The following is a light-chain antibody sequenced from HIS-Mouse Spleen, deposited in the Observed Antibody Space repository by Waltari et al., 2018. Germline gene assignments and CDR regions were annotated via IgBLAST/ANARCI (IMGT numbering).Light chain of an antibody. Sequence: QSALTQPASVSGSPGQSIPIPCPGTSSDGGGYNFVSWYQQYPGKAPNLMIYEVSNRPSGVSNRFSGSKSGNTASLTISGLQAEDEADYYCSSYTSSSTLVFGGGTKLTVL. V-gene: IGLV2-14*01. J-gene: IGLJ3*02. CDR3: SSYTSSSTLV. CDR2: EVS. CDR1: SSDGGGYNF.